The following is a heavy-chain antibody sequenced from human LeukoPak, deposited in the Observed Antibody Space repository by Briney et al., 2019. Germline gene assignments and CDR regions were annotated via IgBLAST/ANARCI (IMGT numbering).Heavy chain of an antibody. CDR3: ARGGPNWPSEPSDI. CDR2: TWHDGTNK. V-gene: IGHV3-33*01. Sequence: GGSLRLSCAASGFAFSAYGMDWVRQAPGKGLEWVAVTWHDGTNKYYADSVKGRFTISRDNSKNTLYLQMDSLRAEDTAVYYCARGGPNWPSEPSDIWGQGTMVTVSS. CDR1: GFAFSAYG. J-gene: IGHJ3*02. D-gene: IGHD1-1*01.